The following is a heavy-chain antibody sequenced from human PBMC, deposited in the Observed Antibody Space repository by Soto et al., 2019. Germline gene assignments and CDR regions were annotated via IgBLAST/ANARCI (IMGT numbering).Heavy chain of an antibody. D-gene: IGHD6-13*01. CDR1: VGSITDYF. CDR3: ARHPPRGQVGFAGHI. CDR2: IYYTGGT. V-gene: IGHV4-59*01. Sequence: SETLSLTCTVSVGSITDYFWSWVRQPPGKGLEWIGYIYYTGGTNYNPSLESRVTVSVDTSKSQFSLRLTSVTAADTAVYFCARHPPRGQVGFAGHIWGQGKMGTVSS. J-gene: IGHJ3*02.